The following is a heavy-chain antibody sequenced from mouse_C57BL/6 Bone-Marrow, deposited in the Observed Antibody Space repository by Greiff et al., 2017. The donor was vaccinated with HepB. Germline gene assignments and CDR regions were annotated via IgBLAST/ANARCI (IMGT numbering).Heavy chain of an antibody. CDR2: IWSGGST. Sequence: VQLVESGPGLVQPSPSLSIPCTVSGFSFTSYGVHWVSQPPGKGLEWLGVIWSGGSTDYNAAFISRLGISKDNSKTQVFFKMNSLHAVETAISYCSTYGNYSYFDCWGQGTTLTVSS. V-gene: IGHV2-4*01. CDR1: GFSFTSYG. CDR3: STYGNYSYFDC. J-gene: IGHJ2*01. D-gene: IGHD2-10*02.